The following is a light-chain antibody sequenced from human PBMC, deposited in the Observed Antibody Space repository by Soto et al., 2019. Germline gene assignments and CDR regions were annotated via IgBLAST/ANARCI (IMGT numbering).Light chain of an antibody. J-gene: IGKJ2*01. V-gene: IGKV3-15*01. Sequence: EIVMTQSPATLSVSSGERATLSCRASQTLSRNLAWYQQRPGQAPRLLIHGASTRATGVPARFSGSGSGTDFTLTLSSLQSEDFAVYYCQQYDRWPHTCGQGTKLQIK. CDR3: QQYDRWPHT. CDR1: QTLSRN. CDR2: GAS.